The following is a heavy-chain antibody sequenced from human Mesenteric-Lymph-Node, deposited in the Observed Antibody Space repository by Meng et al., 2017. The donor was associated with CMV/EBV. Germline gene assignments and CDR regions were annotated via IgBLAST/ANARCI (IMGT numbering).Heavy chain of an antibody. CDR3: ARRGNYDSDYSEY. D-gene: IGHD3-22*01. CDR2: VHHSGTT. V-gene: IGHV4-39*01. Sequence: QLQLQESGPGLVKPSETLSLSCIVSGDSSSNSTYYWTWIRQPPGKGLEWIGSVHHSGTTYYNPSLKGRLTISVDTSANLFSLRLTTVTAADTATYYCARRGNYDSDYSEYWGQGTLVTVSS. CDR1: GDSSSNSTYY. J-gene: IGHJ4*02.